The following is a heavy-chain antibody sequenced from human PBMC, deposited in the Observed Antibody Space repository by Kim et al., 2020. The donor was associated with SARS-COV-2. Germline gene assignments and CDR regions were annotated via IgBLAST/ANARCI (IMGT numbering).Heavy chain of an antibody. CDR3: ASPMYCSGGSCFDY. CDR1: GGSISSSSYY. V-gene: IGHV4-39*01. Sequence: SETLSLTCTVSGGSISSSSYYWGWIRQPPGKGLEWIGSIYYSGSTYYNPSLKSRVTISVDTSKNQFPLNLSSVTAADTAVYYCASPMYCSGGSCFDYWGQGTLVTVSS. D-gene: IGHD2-15*01. J-gene: IGHJ4*02. CDR2: IYYSGST.